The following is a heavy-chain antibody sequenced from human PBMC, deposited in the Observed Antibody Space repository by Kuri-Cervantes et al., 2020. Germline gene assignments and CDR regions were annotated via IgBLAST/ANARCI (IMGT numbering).Heavy chain of an antibody. J-gene: IGHJ1*01. V-gene: IGHV4-39*07. CDR3: ARGAYDSSGYDFIEYFQH. CDR1: GGSISSSSYY. CDR2: IYYSGST. Sequence: GSLRLSCTVSGGSISSSSYYWGWIRQPPGKGLEWIGSIYYSGSTYYNSSLKSRVTISVDTSKNQFSLKLSSVTAADTAVYYCARGAYDSSGYDFIEYFQHWGQGTLVTVSS. D-gene: IGHD3-22*01.